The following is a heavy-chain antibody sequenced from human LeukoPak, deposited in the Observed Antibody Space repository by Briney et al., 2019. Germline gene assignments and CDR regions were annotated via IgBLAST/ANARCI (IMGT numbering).Heavy chain of an antibody. V-gene: IGHV4-34*01. J-gene: IGHJ4*02. CDR3: ARGGVEIFEVVSLTAVPTGPCFDY. CDR2: INHSGST. Sequence: SETLSLTCAVYGGSFSGYYWSWIRQPPGKGLEWIGEINHSGSTNYNPSLKSRVTISIDTSKNQFSLKLSSVTAADTAVYYCARGGVEIFEVVSLTAVPTGPCFDYWGQGTLVTVTS. D-gene: IGHD3-3*01. CDR1: GGSFSGYY.